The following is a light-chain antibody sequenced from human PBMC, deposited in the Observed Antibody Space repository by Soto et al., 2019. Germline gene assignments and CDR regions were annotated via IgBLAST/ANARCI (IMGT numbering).Light chain of an antibody. CDR2: EVS. Sequence: QSALTQPASVSGSLGQSITISCTGTSRDVGGYNYVSWYQHHPGKGPKVLIYEVSYRPSGVSDRFSGSKSGNTASLTISGLQLEDEAHYYCHSYTTTGSLWVFGGGTKLTVL. V-gene: IGLV2-14*01. CDR3: HSYTTTGSLWV. J-gene: IGLJ3*02. CDR1: SRDVGGYNY.